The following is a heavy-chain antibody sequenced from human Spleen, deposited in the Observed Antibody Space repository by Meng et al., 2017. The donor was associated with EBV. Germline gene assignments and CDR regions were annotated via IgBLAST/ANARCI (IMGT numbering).Heavy chain of an antibody. CDR3: ARGLSAAGLHWFDP. V-gene: IGHV4-39*01. CDR1: GGSISSSSYY. D-gene: IGHD6-13*01. CDR2: VYYSGST. J-gene: IGHJ5*02. Sequence: QLYLQESGPGLLKPSETLPLTCTVSGGSISSSSYYWGWIRQPPGKGLEWIGNVYYSGSTYYNPSLKSRVTMSVDTSKNQFSLKLSSVTAADTAVYWCARGLSAAGLHWFDPWGQGTLVTVSS.